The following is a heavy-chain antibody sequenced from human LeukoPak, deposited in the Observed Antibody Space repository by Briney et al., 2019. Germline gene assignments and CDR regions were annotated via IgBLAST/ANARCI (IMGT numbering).Heavy chain of an antibody. Sequence: PGGSLRLSCAASGFTVSSNYMSWVRQAPGKGLDWVSVIYSGGSTYYADSVKGRFTISRDNSKNTLYLQMNSLRAGDTAVYYCARGHDYDSSVAYWGQGTLVTVSS. V-gene: IGHV3-66*01. CDR3: ARGHDYDSSVAY. CDR1: GFTVSSNY. J-gene: IGHJ4*02. D-gene: IGHD3-22*01. CDR2: IYSGGST.